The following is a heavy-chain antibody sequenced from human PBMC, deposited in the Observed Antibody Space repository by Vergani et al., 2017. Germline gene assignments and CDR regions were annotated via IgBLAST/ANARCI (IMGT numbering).Heavy chain of an antibody. J-gene: IGHJ3*02. CDR2: IRYDGSNK. V-gene: IGHV3-30*02. CDR1: GFPFSDYG. Sequence: QVQLVESGGGEVQPGRSLRLSCSAAGFPFSDYGMHWVRQAPGKGLEWVAFIRYDGSNKYYADSVKGRFTISRDNSKNTLYLQMNSLRAEDTAVYYCAKFWEMATIDAFDIWGQGTMVTVSS. CDR3: AKFWEMATIDAFDI. D-gene: IGHD5-24*01.